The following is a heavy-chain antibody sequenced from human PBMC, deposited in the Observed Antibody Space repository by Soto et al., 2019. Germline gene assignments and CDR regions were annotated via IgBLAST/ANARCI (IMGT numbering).Heavy chain of an antibody. J-gene: IGHJ4*02. CDR1: GFAFDYYS. V-gene: IGHV3-43*01. CDR2: ISWDGHST. D-gene: IGHD6-19*01. CDR3: AKSQTRIEVAANLDY. Sequence: EVQLVESGGFVVQPGGSLRLSSAACGFAFDYYSLHWVREAPGKGLEWVSLISWDGHSTYYADSVKGRFIISRDNSKNSLYLQMNSLRSEDAAIYYCAKSQTRIEVAANLDYWGQGTLVTVSS.